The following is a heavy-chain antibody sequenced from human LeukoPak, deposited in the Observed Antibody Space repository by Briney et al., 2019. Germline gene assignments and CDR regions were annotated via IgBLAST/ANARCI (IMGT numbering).Heavy chain of an antibody. CDR2: INPNSGGT. CDR1: GYTFTGYY. J-gene: IGHJ6*02. CDR3: ATPVGYGSGSLYYGMDV. V-gene: IGHV1-2*04. Sequence: SVTVSCKATGYTFTGYYMHWVRQPPGQGLEWMGWINPNSGGTNYAQTFQGWLTMTRDTSISTPYMELSRLRSADTAVYYYATPVGYGSGSLYYGMDVWGQGTTVTVSS. D-gene: IGHD3-10*01.